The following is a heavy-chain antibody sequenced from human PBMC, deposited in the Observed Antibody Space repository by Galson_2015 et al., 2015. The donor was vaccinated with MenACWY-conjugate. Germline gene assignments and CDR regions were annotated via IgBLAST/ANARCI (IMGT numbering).Heavy chain of an antibody. Sequence: SLRLSCAASGFTFSSYGMHWVRQAPGKGLEWVAVISYDGSNKYYADSVKGRFTISRDNSKNTLYLQMNSLRAEDTAVYYCANSYCGGDCYSDYYYGMDVWGQGTTVTVSS. CDR2: ISYDGSNK. CDR3: ANSYCGGDCYSDYYYGMDV. J-gene: IGHJ6*02. D-gene: IGHD2-21*02. CDR1: GFTFSSYG. V-gene: IGHV3-30*18.